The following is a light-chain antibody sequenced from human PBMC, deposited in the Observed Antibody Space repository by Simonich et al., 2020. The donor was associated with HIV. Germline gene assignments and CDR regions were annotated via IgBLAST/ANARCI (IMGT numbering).Light chain of an antibody. J-gene: IGLJ2*01. CDR2: VDS. Sequence: SYVLTQPPSVSVAPGKTARLTCGGNNIGSKSVHWYQQKPGQAPVLVVYVDSDRPSGIPERFSGSNSGNTATLTISRVEAGDEADYYCQVWDSSSDHPHVVFGGGTKLTVL. CDR1: NIGSKS. CDR3: QVWDSSSDHPHVV. V-gene: IGLV3-21*03.